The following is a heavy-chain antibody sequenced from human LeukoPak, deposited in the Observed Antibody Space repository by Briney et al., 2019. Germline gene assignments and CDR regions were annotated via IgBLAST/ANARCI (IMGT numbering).Heavy chain of an antibody. J-gene: IGHJ6*02. CDR3: ARGRYYYYGMDV. CDR1: GGSFSGYY. Sequence: SETLSLTCAVYGGSFSGYYWSWIRQPPGKGLEWIGEINHCGSTNYNPSLKSRVTISVDTSKNQFSLKLSSVTAADTAVYYCARGRYYYYGMDVWGQGTTVTVSS. V-gene: IGHV4-34*01. CDR2: INHCGST.